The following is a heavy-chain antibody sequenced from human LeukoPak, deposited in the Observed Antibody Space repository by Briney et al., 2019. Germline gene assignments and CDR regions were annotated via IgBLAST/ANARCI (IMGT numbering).Heavy chain of an antibody. CDR2: ISGSGGST. D-gene: IGHD3-3*01. Sequence: SGGSLRLSCAASGFTFSSYAMSWVRQAPGKGLEWVSAISGSGGSTYYADSMKGRFTISRDNSKNTLYLQMNSLRAEDTAVYYCAKAAVSRDSWSRNYYYYMDVWGKGTTVTVSS. CDR3: AKAAVSRDSWSRNYYYYMDV. J-gene: IGHJ6*03. V-gene: IGHV3-23*01. CDR1: GFTFSSYA.